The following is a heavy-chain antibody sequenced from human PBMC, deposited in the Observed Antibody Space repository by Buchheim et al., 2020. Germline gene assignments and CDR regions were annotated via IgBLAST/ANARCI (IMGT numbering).Heavy chain of an antibody. J-gene: IGHJ6*02. Sequence: EVQLVESGGGSVQPGGSLRLSCAASGFTFSRYSMNWARQAPGKGLEWVSYMTSDEKTIYYTDPVKGRFTISRDNARILLYLQMHSLRVDDTALYYCARSVQFGMDVWGQGTT. CDR2: MTSDEKTI. CDR3: ARSVQFGMDV. CDR1: GFTFSRYS. V-gene: IGHV3-48*01.